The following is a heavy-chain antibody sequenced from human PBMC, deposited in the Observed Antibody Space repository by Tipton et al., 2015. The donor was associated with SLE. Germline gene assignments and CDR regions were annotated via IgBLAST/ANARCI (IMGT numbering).Heavy chain of an antibody. CDR3: AREGGSPHYGMDV. Sequence: LRLSCTVSGGSISSHYWSWIRQPPGKGLEWIGYIYTSGSTNYNPSLKSRVTISVDTSKNQFSLKLSSVTAADTAVYYCAREGGSPHYGMDVWGQGTTVTVSS. CDR1: GGSISSHY. J-gene: IGHJ6*02. D-gene: IGHD1-26*01. V-gene: IGHV4-4*09. CDR2: IYTSGST.